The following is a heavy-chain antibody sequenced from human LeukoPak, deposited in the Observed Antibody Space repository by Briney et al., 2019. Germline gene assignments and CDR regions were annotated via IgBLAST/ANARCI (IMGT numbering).Heavy chain of an antibody. J-gene: IGHJ5*02. CDR1: GFTFSYYG. CDR3: AKDNGGSSSSPSHP. V-gene: IGHV3-30*02. D-gene: IGHD6-6*01. CDR2: IRYDGSNK. Sequence: GGSLRLSCAASGFTFSYYGMHWVRQAPGKGLEWVAFIRYDGSNKYYGDSVKGRFTISRDNSKNTLYLQMNSLRAEDTAVYYCAKDNGGSSSSPSHPWGQGTLVTVSS.